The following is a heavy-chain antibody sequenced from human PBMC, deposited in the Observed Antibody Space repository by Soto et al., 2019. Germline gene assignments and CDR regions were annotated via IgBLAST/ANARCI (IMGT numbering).Heavy chain of an antibody. V-gene: IGHV4-34*01. CDR3: ARANKDIVVVPAYHWFDP. Sequence: SETLSLTCAVYGGSFSGYYWSWIRQPPGKGLEWIGEINHSGSTNYNPSLKSRVTISVDTSKNQFSLKLSSVTAADTAVYYCARANKDIVVVPAYHWFDPWGQGTLVTVSS. D-gene: IGHD2-2*01. J-gene: IGHJ5*02. CDR1: GGSFSGYY. CDR2: INHSGST.